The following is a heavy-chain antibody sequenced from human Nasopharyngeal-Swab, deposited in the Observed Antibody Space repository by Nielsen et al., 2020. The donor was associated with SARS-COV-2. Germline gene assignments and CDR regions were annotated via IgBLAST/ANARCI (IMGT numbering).Heavy chain of an antibody. J-gene: IGHJ6*02. Sequence: GESLKISCAASGFTFSSYAMSWVRQAPGKGLEWVSAISGSGGSTYYADSVKGRFTISRDNSKNTLYLQMNSLKTEDTAVYYCTRQPALLWDPSAYGMDVWGQGTTVTVSS. V-gene: IGHV3-23*01. CDR3: TRQPALLWDPSAYGMDV. CDR2: ISGSGGST. D-gene: IGHD3-10*01. CDR1: GFTFSSYA.